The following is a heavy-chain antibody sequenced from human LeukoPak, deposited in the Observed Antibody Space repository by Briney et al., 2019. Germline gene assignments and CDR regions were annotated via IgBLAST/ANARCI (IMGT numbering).Heavy chain of an antibody. CDR2: IKQDGSEK. Sequence: GGSLRLSCAASGFTFSSYWMSWVRQAPGKGLEWVANIKQDGSEKYYVDSVKGRFTISRDNAKNSLYLQMNSLRAEDTAVYYCAGDHAMVRGVITTMIDAFDIWGQGTMVTVSS. CDR3: AGDHAMVRGVITTMIDAFDI. D-gene: IGHD3-10*01. CDR1: GFTFSSYW. J-gene: IGHJ3*02. V-gene: IGHV3-7*01.